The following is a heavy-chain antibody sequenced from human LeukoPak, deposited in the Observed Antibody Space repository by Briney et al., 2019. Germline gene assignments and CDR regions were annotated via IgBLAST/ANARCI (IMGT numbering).Heavy chain of an antibody. D-gene: IGHD2-2*01. V-gene: IGHV4-59*01. Sequence: SETLSLTCTVSGGSISSYYWSWIRQPPGKGLKWIGYIYYSGSTNYNPSLKSRVTISLDTSKNQFSLKLSSVTAADTAVYYCARGAYCSTTSCYYFDYWGPGTLVTVSS. CDR2: IYYSGST. CDR1: GGSISSYY. J-gene: IGHJ4*02. CDR3: ARGAYCSTTSCYYFDY.